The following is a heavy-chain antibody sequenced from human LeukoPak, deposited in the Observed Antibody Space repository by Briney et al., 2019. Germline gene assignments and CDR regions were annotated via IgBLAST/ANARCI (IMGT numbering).Heavy chain of an antibody. CDR2: IYYSGST. CDR3: ARDHQATDYGDENGAFDI. V-gene: IGHV4-59*01. CDR1: GGSISSYY. Sequence: SETLSLTGTVSGGSISSYYWSWIRQPPGKGLEWIGYIYYSGSTNYNPSLKSRVTISVDTSKNQFSLKLSSVTAADTAVYYCARDHQATDYGDENGAFDIWGQGTMVTVSS. J-gene: IGHJ3*02. D-gene: IGHD4-17*01.